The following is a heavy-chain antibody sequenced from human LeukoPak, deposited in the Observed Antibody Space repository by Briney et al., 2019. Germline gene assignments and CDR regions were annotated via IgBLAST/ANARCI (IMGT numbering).Heavy chain of an antibody. CDR2: MNPNSGNT. V-gene: IGHV1-8*01. D-gene: IGHD6-19*01. J-gene: IGHJ4*02. CDR1: GYTFTSYD. Sequence: ASVKVSCKASGYTFTSYDINWVRHATGQGLEWMGWMNPNSGNTGYAQKFQGRVTMTRNTSISTAYMELSSLRSEDTAVYYCARGFYSSGWFAPRSLNTNFAVWGQGTLVTVSS. CDR3: ARGFYSSGWFAPRSLNTNFAV.